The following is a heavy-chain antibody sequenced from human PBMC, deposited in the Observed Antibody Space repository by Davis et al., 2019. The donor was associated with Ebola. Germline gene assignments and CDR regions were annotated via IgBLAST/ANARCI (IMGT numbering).Heavy chain of an antibody. CDR3: ARVLTRPQRRWFDP. CDR2: MNPNSGNA. Sequence: AASVQVSCKASGYTFTSYDINWVRQATGQGLEWMGWMNPNSGNAGYAQKFQGRVTMTRNTSITTAYMELSSLRSEDTAVYYCARVLTRPQRRWFDPWGQGTLVTVSS. D-gene: IGHD1-14*01. V-gene: IGHV1-8*01. J-gene: IGHJ5*02. CDR1: GYTFTSYD.